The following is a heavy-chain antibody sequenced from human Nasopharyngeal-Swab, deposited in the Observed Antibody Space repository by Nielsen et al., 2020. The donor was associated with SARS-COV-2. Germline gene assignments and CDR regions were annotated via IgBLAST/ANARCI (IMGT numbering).Heavy chain of an antibody. Sequence: GGSLRLSCAASGFTFSSYGMHWVRQAPGKGLEWVANIKQDGSEKYYVDSVKGRFTISRDNAKNSLYLQMNSLRAEDTAVYYCARRWDYYDSSGYYYGLSPIDYWGQGTLVTVSS. CDR1: GFTFSSYG. V-gene: IGHV3-7*01. J-gene: IGHJ4*02. CDR3: ARRWDYYDSSGYYYGLSPIDY. D-gene: IGHD3-22*01. CDR2: IKQDGSEK.